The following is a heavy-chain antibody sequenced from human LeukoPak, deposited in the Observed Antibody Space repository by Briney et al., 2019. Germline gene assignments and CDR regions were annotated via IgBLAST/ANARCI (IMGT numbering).Heavy chain of an antibody. CDR1: GFTFSSYA. V-gene: IGHV3-23*01. CDR3: AKSRVGWLVRGAFDI. CDR2: ISGSGGST. D-gene: IGHD6-19*01. J-gene: IGHJ3*02. Sequence: GGSLRLPCAASGFTFSSYAMSWVRQAPGKGLEWVSAISGSGGSTYYADSVKGRFTISRDNSKNTLYLQMNSLRAEDTAVYYCAKSRVGWLVRGAFDIWGQGTMVTVSS.